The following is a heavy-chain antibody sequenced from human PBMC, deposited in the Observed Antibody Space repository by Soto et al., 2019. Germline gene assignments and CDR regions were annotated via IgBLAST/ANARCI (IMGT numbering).Heavy chain of an antibody. Sequence: QVQLQQWGAGLLKPSETLSLTCAVYGGSFSGYYWSWIRQPPGKGLEGIGEINHSGSTNYNPSLKSRVTIAVDTSKNQVSLKLRSVTAADTAVYYCARAPGMGYCSGGSCSRGDVSDYWGQGTLVTVSS. J-gene: IGHJ4*02. D-gene: IGHD2-15*01. CDR2: INHSGST. CDR3: ARAPGMGYCSGGSCSRGDVSDY. CDR1: GGSFSGYY. V-gene: IGHV4-34*01.